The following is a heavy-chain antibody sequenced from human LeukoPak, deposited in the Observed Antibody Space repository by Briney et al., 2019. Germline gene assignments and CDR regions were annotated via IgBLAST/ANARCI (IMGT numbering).Heavy chain of an antibody. Sequence: GASVKVSCKASGYTFTSYDINWVRQATGQGLEWLGWMNSNSGNTGYAQKFQGRVTMTRDTSINTAYMELSSLRSDDTAVYYCARDRTVAVAGTFGYWGQGTLVTVSS. J-gene: IGHJ4*02. CDR1: GYTFTSYD. D-gene: IGHD6-19*01. CDR3: ARDRTVAVAGTFGY. V-gene: IGHV1-8*01. CDR2: MNSNSGNT.